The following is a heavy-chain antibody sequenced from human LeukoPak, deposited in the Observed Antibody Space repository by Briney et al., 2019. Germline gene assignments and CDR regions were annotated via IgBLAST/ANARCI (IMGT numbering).Heavy chain of an antibody. Sequence: GGSLRLSCAASGFTFSSYSMSRVRQAPGKGLEWVSSISSSSSYIYYADSVKGRFTISRDNAKNSLYLQMNSLRAEDTAVYYCAREDGGNGYSSSWALDYWGQGTLVTVSS. CDR2: ISSSSSYI. D-gene: IGHD6-13*01. CDR1: GFTFSSYS. J-gene: IGHJ4*02. V-gene: IGHV3-21*01. CDR3: AREDGGNGYSSSWALDY.